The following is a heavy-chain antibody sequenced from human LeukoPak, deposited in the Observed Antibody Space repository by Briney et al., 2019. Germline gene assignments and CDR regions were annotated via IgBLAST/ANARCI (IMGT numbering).Heavy chain of an antibody. V-gene: IGHV4-30-4*07. Sequence: SETLSLTCVVSGDSISSGGYSWSWIRQTPGKGLEWIAYIHDSGSTYNNPSLKSRLSISIDTSKNQFSLKLSSVTAADTAVYYCARASYSYGSYFFDYWGQGTLVTVSS. CDR2: IHDSGST. CDR1: GDSISSGGYS. CDR3: ARASYSYGSYFFDY. J-gene: IGHJ4*02. D-gene: IGHD5-18*01.